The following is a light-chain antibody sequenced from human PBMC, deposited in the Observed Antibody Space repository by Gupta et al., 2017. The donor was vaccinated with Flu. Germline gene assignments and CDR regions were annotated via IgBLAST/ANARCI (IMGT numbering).Light chain of an antibody. V-gene: IGKV1-5*03. J-gene: IGKJ3*01. CDR2: KAS. Sequence: LSASVGDTVTITCRASQTISSWLAWYQQKPGKAPNLLIYKASTLQTGVPSRFSGSGSGTDFTLTINNLQPEDFATYYCQKYDRYPLTFG. CDR1: QTISSW. CDR3: QKYDRYPLT.